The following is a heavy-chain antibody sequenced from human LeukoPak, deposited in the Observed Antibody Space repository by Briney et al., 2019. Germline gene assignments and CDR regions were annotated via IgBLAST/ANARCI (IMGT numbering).Heavy chain of an antibody. CDR2: IIYDGSNK. V-gene: IGHV3-30*04. CDR3: ARGVGETLSGWTLDY. Sequence: PGGSLRLSRAASGFDFSSYAMHWVRQAPGKGLEWMAVIIYDGSNKNYADSVKGRFTISRDNSRNTLYMKMNSLRVEDTAVYYCARGVGETLSGWTLDYWGHGTLVAVSS. J-gene: IGHJ4*01. CDR1: GFDFSSYA. D-gene: IGHD6-19*01.